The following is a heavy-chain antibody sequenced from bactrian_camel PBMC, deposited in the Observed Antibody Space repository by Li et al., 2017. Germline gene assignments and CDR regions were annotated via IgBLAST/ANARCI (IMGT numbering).Heavy chain of an antibody. J-gene: IGHJ7*01. V-gene: IGHV3S67*01. CDR1: GIPYTSFC. CDR2: IERDDSM. Sequence: VQLVESGGGSVRVGGSLTLSCQYSGIPYTSFCMGWLRQPPGKEREGVAIIERDDSMNYVDAVKGRFTISKDSAESTLYLHMKNLKAEDTATYYCAVTLFCRERAWQPDAYRYWGTGTQVTVS. D-gene: IGHD7*01.